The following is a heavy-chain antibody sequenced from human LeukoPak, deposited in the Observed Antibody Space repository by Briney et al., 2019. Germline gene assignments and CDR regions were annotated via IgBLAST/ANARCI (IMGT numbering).Heavy chain of an antibody. D-gene: IGHD5-12*01. J-gene: IGHJ4*02. CDR2: ISPSGGNA. V-gene: IGHV1-46*01. CDR1: GYTFTSYY. Sequence: ASVKVSCKASGYTFTSYYMHWVRQAPGQGLEWMGIISPSGGNANYAQKFQGSVTMTRDTSTSTVYMELSGLRSEDTAVYYCARGWEMASKAPFDYWGQGTLVTVSS. CDR3: ARGWEMASKAPFDY.